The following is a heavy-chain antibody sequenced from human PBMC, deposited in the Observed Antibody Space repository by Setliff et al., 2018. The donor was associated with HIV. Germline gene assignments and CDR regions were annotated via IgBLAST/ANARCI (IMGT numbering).Heavy chain of an antibody. Sequence: ASVKVSCKASGYTFTTYYIHWVRQAPGQGLECMGIINPSDGSTSYAQKSQGRVTMTRDTSTTTVYMELSSLRSEDTAVYYCARVAYEIGYSHGYDYWGQGTLVTVSS. J-gene: IGHJ4*02. D-gene: IGHD5-18*01. V-gene: IGHV1-46*01. CDR2: INPSDGST. CDR3: ARVAYEIGYSHGYDY. CDR1: GYTFTTYY.